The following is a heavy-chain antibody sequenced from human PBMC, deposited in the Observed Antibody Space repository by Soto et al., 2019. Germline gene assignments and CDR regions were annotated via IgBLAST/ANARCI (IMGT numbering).Heavy chain of an antibody. CDR1: GFSLSTSGMC. CDR3: ARIRIVGATPDFDY. V-gene: IGHV2-70*11. CDR2: IDWDDDK. J-gene: IGHJ4*02. Sequence: SGPTLVNPTQTLTLTCTFSGFSLSTSGMCVSWIRQPPGKALEWLARIDWDDDKYYSTSLKTRLTISKDTSKNQVVLTMTNMDPVDTATYYCARIRIVGATPDFDYWGQGTLVTVSS. D-gene: IGHD1-26*01.